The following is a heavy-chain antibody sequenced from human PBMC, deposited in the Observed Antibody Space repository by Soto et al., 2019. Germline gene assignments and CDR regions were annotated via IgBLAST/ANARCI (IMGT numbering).Heavy chain of an antibody. CDR3: AKDELDVVVVGFKLPYYYGMDV. CDR2: ISYDGSNK. J-gene: IGHJ6*02. Sequence: GGSLRLSCAASGFTFSSYGMHWVRQAPGKGLEWVAVISYDGSNKYYADSVKGRFTISRDNSKNTLYLQMNSLRAEDTAVYYCAKDELDVVVVGFKLPYYYGMDVWGQGTTVTVSS. D-gene: IGHD2-15*01. CDR1: GFTFSSYG. V-gene: IGHV3-30*18.